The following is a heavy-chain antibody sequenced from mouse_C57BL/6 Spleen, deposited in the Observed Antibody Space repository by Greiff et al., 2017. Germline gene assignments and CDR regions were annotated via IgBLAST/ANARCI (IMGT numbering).Heavy chain of an antibody. J-gene: IGHJ3*01. CDR1: GYTFTDYE. Sequence: LVESGAELVRPGASVTLSCKASGYTFTDYEMHWVKQTPVHGLEWIGAIDPETGGTAYNQKFKGKAILTADKSSSTAYMELRSLTSEDSAVYYCTRGHGYYARFAYWGQGTLVTVSA. CDR2: IDPETGGT. CDR3: TRGHGYYARFAY. V-gene: IGHV1-15*01. D-gene: IGHD2-3*01.